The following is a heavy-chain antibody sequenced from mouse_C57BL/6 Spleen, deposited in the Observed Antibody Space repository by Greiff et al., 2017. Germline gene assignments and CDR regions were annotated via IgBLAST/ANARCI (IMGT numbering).Heavy chain of an antibody. CDR3: ARLLRSYWYFDV. J-gene: IGHJ1*03. D-gene: IGHD1-1*01. CDR2: INPSTGGT. Sequence: EVKLVESGPELVKPGASVKISCKASGYSFTGYYMHWVKQSSEKSLEWIGEINPSTGGTSYNQKFKGKATLTVDKSSSTAYMQLKSLTSEDSAVYYCARLLRSYWYFDVWGTGTTVTVSS. V-gene: IGHV1-43*01. CDR1: GYSFTGYY.